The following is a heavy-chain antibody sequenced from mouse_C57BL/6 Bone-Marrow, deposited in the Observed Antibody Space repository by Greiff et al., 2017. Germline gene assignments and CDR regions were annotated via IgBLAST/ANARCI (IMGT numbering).Heavy chain of an antibody. D-gene: IGHD4-1*01. J-gene: IGHJ2*01. CDR3: ARDWVYDY. V-gene: IGHV1-72*01. CDR2: IDPNCGGP. CDR1: GFTFTSYW. Sequence: QVQLQQPGAELVKPGASVKVSCTASGFTFTSYWMHWVRLRPGRGLGWIGRIDPNCGGPKYNEKFKSKAKRTVDKPASTADMQRRSLTSEDSSVYYSARDWVYDYGGQGTTLTVSP.